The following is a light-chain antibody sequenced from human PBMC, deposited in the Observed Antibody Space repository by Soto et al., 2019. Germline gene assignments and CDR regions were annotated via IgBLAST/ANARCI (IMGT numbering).Light chain of an antibody. V-gene: IGLV8-61*01. CDR3: VLYMGSGIWV. CDR1: SGSVSTSYY. Sequence: QAVVTQEPSLSVSPGGTVTLTCGLSSGSVSTSYYPSWFQQTPGQTPRTLIYSTNTRSSGVPDRFSGSILGNKAALTITGAQADDESDYYCVLYMGSGIWVFGGGTKLTLL. J-gene: IGLJ3*02. CDR2: STN.